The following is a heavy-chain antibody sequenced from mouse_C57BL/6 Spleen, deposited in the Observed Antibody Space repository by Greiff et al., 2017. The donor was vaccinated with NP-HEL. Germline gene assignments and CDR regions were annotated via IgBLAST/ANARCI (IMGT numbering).Heavy chain of an antibody. CDR1: GFTFSSYA. V-gene: IGHV5-4*01. J-gene: IGHJ2*01. Sequence: EVQLVESGGGLVKPGGSLKLSCAASGFTFSSYAMSWVRQTPDKRLEWVATISDGGSYTYYPDNVKGRFTISRDNAKNNLYLQMSHLKSEDTAMYYCARDEGYGYFDYWGQGTTLTVSS. CDR2: ISDGGSYT. D-gene: IGHD3-1*01. CDR3: ARDEGYGYFDY.